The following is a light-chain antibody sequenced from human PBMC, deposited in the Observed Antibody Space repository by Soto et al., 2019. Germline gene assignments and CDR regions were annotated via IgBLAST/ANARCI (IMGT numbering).Light chain of an antibody. Sequence: QSVLTQPASVSGSPGQSITISCTGTSSDVGNYNLVSWYQQHPGKAPKLMIYQVTNRPSGVSNRFSGSRSGNTASLTISGLQAEDEAHYYCSSYTDSSNYVFGTGTKVTVL. J-gene: IGLJ1*01. CDR1: SSDVGNYNL. V-gene: IGLV2-14*02. CDR2: QVT. CDR3: SSYTDSSNYV.